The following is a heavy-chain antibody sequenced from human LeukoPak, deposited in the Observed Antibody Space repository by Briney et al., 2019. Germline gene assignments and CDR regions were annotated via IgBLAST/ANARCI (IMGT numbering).Heavy chain of an antibody. D-gene: IGHD1-14*01. CDR3: ARHAQPRRRGFDY. CDR2: IYTSGST. Sequence: SETLSLTCTVSGGSISSGSYYWSWIRQPAGKGLEWIGRIYTSGSTNYNPSLKSRVTISVDTSKNQFSLKLSSVTAVDTAVYYCARHAQPRRRGFDYWGQGTLVTVSS. CDR1: GGSISSGSYY. J-gene: IGHJ4*02. V-gene: IGHV4-61*02.